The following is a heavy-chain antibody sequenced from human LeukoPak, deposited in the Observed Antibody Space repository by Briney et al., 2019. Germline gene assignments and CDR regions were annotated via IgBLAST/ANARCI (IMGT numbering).Heavy chain of an antibody. Sequence: ASVKVSCKASGYTFTGYYMHWVRQAPGQGLEWMGWINPNSGGTNYAQKFQGRVTMTRDTSISTAYMELSRLRSDDTAVYYCARIKTVGYYYYMDVWGKGTTVTISS. J-gene: IGHJ6*03. V-gene: IGHV1-2*02. CDR1: GYTFTGYY. CDR3: ARIKTVGYYYYMDV. D-gene: IGHD4-23*01. CDR2: INPNSGGT.